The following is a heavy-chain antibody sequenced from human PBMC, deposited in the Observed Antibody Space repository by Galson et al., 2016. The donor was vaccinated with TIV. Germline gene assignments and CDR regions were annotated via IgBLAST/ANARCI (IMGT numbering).Heavy chain of an antibody. CDR3: AHSIAARPIFQV. Sequence: PALAKPPQTLTLTCTFSGFPLRTSAVGVGWIRQPPGKALEWLALIYWHDEQHYRPSLRSRLTQTKATFRNQMVLIMTDLDPVGTTTYCCAHSIAARPIFQVWGPGTLVAVSS. J-gene: IGHJ1*01. V-gene: IGHV2-5*01. CDR1: GFPLRTSAVG. CDR2: IYWHDEQ. D-gene: IGHD6-6*01.